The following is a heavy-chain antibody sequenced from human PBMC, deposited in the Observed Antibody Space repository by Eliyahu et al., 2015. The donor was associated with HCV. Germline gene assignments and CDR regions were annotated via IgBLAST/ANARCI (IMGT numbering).Heavy chain of an antibody. V-gene: IGHV4-39*01. D-gene: IGHD3-10*01. J-gene: IGHJ1*01. CDR3: VRSGSYRGYCRY. CDR2: MYHKGKT. CDR1: GASISSNSFY. Sequence: QLQLQESGPGLVKTSETLSLTCTVAGASISSNSFYWGWIRQTPGKGLEWMGSMYHKGKTYYNPSLKSRVTMSMDTSKNQFSLRLSSVTAADTAVYYCVRSGSYRGYCRYWGQGALVTVSS.